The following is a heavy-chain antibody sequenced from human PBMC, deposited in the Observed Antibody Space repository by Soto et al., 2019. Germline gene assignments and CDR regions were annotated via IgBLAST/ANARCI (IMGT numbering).Heavy chain of an antibody. V-gene: IGHV1-3*01. Sequence: ASVKVSCKAAGYTFTSYAMHLVRQAPGQRLEWMGWINAGNGNTKYSQKFQGRVTITRDTSASTAYMELSSLRHEDTAVYYCARGTPRDGMDVWGQGTTVTVSS. CDR1: GYTFTSYA. D-gene: IGHD1-1*01. J-gene: IGHJ6*02. CDR3: ARGTPRDGMDV. CDR2: INAGNGNT.